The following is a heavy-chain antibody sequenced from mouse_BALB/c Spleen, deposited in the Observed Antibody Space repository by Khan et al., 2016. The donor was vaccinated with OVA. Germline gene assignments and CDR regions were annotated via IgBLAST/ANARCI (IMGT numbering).Heavy chain of an antibody. Sequence: EVQLQESGPGLVKPSQSLSLTCTVTGYSITSDYAWNWIRQFPENKLEWMGYISYSGNTKYNPSLKSRISITRDTSKNQFFLQLNFVTIEDTATYYCARIQGEDFDYWGQGTTLTVSS. CDR2: ISYSGNT. CDR3: ARIQGEDFDY. D-gene: IGHD3-2*02. V-gene: IGHV3-2*02. J-gene: IGHJ2*01. CDR1: GYSITSDYA.